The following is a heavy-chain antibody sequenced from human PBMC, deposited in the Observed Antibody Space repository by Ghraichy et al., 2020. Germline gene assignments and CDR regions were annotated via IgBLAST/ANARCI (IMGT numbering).Heavy chain of an antibody. Sequence: GGSLRLSCVVSGLTFSRYGLHWVRQAPGKGLEYVSAINSNGGSTYYANSVTGRFTISRDNSKNTLYLQMGSLRAEDTGVYYCARGEGYNYYDHWGQGTLVTVSS. CDR1: GLTFSRYG. J-gene: IGHJ4*02. CDR3: ARGEGYNYYDH. V-gene: IGHV3-64*01. D-gene: IGHD5-24*01. CDR2: INSNGGST.